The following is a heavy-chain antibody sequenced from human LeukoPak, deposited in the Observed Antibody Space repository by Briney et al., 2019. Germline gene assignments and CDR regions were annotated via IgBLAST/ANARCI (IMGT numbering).Heavy chain of an antibody. J-gene: IGHJ5*02. CDR3: ARDRLRYFDWLHGGGWWFDP. CDR2: IYTSGST. Sequence: SETLSLTCTVSGGSISSGSYYWSWIRQPAGKGLEWIGRIYTSGSTNYNPSLKSRVTISVDTPKNQFSLKLSSVTAADTAVYYCARDRLRYFDWLHGGGWWFDPWGQGTLVTVSS. D-gene: IGHD3-9*01. CDR1: GGSISSGSYY. V-gene: IGHV4-61*02.